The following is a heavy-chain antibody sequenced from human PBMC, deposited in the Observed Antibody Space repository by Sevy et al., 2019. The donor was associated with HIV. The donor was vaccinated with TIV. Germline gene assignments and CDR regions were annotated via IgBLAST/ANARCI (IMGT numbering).Heavy chain of an antibody. CDR1: GGSISVYY. CDR2: VYHTGST. CDR3: ARAPPVRSGDDSLNWFDP. J-gene: IGHJ5*02. V-gene: IGHV4-59*01. Sequence: SETLSLTCTVSGGSISVYYWSWIRQPPGKELEYIGYVYHTGSTNYNPSLKSRVTISVDTSNNQFSLKLTSVTAADTAVYYCARAPPVRSGDDSLNWFDPWGQGTLVTVPS. D-gene: IGHD5-12*01.